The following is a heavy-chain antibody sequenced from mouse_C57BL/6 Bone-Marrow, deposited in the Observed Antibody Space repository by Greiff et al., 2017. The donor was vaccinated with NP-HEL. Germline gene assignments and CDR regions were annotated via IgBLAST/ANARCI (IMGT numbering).Heavy chain of an antibody. V-gene: IGHV8-12*01. D-gene: IGHD1-1*01. J-gene: IGHJ1*03. CDR1: GFSLSTSGMG. CDR3: ARSYYGSSYLAYWYFDV. Sequence: QVPLKVSGPGILQSSQTLSLTCSFSGFSLSTSGMGVSWLRQPSGKGLEWLAHIYWGDAKRYNPSLKSRITLFKDTSRHKVFLQITRVDTAATATYYCARSYYGSSYLAYWYFDVWGTGTTVTVSS. CDR2: IYWGDAK.